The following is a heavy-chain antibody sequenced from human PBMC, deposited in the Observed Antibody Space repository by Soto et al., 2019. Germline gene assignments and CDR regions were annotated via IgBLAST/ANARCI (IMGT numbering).Heavy chain of an antibody. CDR3: TTGATVTNTDYYYYGMDV. D-gene: IGHD4-4*01. CDR2: IKSKTDGGTT. Sequence: PGGSLRLSCAASGFTFSNAWMNWVRQAPGKGLEWVGRIKSKTDGGTTDYAAPVKGRFTISRDDSKNTLYLQMNSLKTEDTAVYYCTTGATVTNTDYYYYGMDVWGQGTTVTVSS. CDR1: GFTFSNAW. V-gene: IGHV3-15*07. J-gene: IGHJ6*02.